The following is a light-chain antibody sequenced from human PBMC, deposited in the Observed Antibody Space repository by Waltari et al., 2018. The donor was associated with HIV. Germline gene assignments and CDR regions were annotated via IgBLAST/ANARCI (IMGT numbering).Light chain of an antibody. CDR1: RSNLGTPA. V-gene: IGLV1-40*01. J-gene: IGLJ2*01. CDR2: NTD. CDR3: QSSDSTLSGSV. Sequence: QSVLTQPPSVSGAPGQRVTLSCTGSRSNLGTPAVPWYQQLPGTAPRLLIYNTDSRPSGFPDRFSGSKSGTSASLAINGLQAEDEADYYCQSSDSTLSGSVVGGGTKLTVL.